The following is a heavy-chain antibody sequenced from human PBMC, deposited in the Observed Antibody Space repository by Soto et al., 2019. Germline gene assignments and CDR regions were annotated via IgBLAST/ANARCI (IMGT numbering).Heavy chain of an antibody. CDR3: ASLKDFDY. Sequence: TGGSLRLACAASGFTFSSYGMHWVRQAPGKGLEWVAVISYDGSNKYYADSVKGRFTISRDNSKNTLYLQMNSLRAEDTAVYYCASLKDFDYWGQGTLVTVSS. CDR1: GFTFSSYG. V-gene: IGHV3-30*03. J-gene: IGHJ4*02. CDR2: ISYDGSNK.